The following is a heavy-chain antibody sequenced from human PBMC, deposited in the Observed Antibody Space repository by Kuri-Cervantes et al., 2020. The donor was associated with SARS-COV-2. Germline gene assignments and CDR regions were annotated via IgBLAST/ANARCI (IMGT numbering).Heavy chain of an antibody. V-gene: IGHV1-24*01. D-gene: IGHD3-22*01. CDR2: FDPEDGET. CDR3: VRFRYYDSSRNASDI. CDR1: GHTLTELS. J-gene: IGHJ3*02. Sequence: ASVKVSCKVSGHTLTELSMHWVRQAPGKGLEWMGGFDPEDGETIYAQKFQGRVTMTEDTSTDTAYMELSSLRSEDTAVYYCVRFRYYDSSRNASDIWGQGTLVTVSS.